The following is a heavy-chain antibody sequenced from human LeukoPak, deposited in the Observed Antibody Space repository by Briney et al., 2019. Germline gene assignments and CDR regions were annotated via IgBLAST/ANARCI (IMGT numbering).Heavy chain of an antibody. CDR1: GFIFRSYP. CDR2: ITSGGDKT. D-gene: IGHD1-26*01. CDR3: AKENPVGGTNYFDY. J-gene: IGHJ4*02. V-gene: IGHV3-23*01. Sequence: GGSLRLSCAASGFIFRSYPMSWVRQAPGKGLEWVSAITSGGDKTYYGDSVKGRFTISSDNSKNTLSLQMNSLRPEDTAVYYCAKENPVGGTNYFDYWGQGTLVTVSS.